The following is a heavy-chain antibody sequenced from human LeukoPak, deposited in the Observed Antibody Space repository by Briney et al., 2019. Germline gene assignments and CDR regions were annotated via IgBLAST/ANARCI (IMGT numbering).Heavy chain of an antibody. J-gene: IGHJ4*02. D-gene: IGHD2-2*01. V-gene: IGHV4-31*03. Sequence: PSQTLSLTCTVSGGSITSGDSFWTWIRQHPEKGLEWIGYIYYSGSTYYNPSLKSRVTISVDTSKNQFSLKLSSVTAADTAVYYCARDLRRSSSNYYFDYWGQGTLVTVSS. CDR2: IYYSGST. CDR3: ARDLRRSSSNYYFDY. CDR1: GGSITSGDSF.